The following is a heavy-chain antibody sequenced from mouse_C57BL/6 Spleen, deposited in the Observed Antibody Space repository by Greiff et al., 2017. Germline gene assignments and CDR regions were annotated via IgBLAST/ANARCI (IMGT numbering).Heavy chain of an antibody. J-gene: IGHJ3*01. CDR3: AREYYGSIYVAWFAY. CDR2: ISYDGSN. D-gene: IGHD1-1*01. Sequence: EVQLQESGPGLVKPSQSLSLTCSVTGYSITSGYYWYWIRQFPGNKLEWMGYISYDGSNNYNPSLKNRISISRDTSKNQVFLKLNSVTTEDTATYDWAREYYGSIYVAWFAYWGQGTLVTVSA. V-gene: IGHV3-6*01. CDR1: GYSITSGYY.